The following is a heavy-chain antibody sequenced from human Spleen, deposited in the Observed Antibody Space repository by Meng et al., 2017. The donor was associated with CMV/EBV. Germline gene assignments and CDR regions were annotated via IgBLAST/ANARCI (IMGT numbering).Heavy chain of an antibody. V-gene: IGHV6-1*01. Sequence: ITGDSGSSSSAAWNWIRQSPSRGLEWLGRTYYRSKWYSEYAISVKGRIAINPDTSKSQFSLQLSSVTPEDTAVYYCARDNRGSFDYWGQGALVTVSS. CDR1: GDSGSSSSAA. CDR2: TYYRSKWYS. D-gene: IGHD1-14*01. J-gene: IGHJ4*02. CDR3: ARDNRGSFDY.